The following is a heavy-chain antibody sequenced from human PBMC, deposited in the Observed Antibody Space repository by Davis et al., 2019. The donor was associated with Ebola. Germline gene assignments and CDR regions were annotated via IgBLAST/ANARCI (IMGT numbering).Heavy chain of an antibody. V-gene: IGHV3-30-3*01. CDR3: ARDQQHIVVVTATTYYYYGMDV. J-gene: IGHJ6*02. CDR1: GFTFSSYA. D-gene: IGHD2-21*02. CDR2: ISYDGSNK. Sequence: GGSLRLSCAASGFTFSSYAMHWVRQAPGKGLEWVAVISYDGSNKYYADSVKGRFTISRDNSKNTLYLQMNSLRAEDTAVYYCARDQQHIVVVTATTYYYYGMDVWGQGTTVTVSS.